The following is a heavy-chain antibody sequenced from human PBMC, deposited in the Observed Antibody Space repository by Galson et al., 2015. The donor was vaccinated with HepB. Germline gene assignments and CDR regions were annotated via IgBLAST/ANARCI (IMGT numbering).Heavy chain of an antibody. J-gene: IGHJ4*02. V-gene: IGHV3-21*01. CDR3: ASDYCSSTSCYAFDY. CDR1: GFTFSSYS. CDR2: ISSGSSYI. Sequence: SLRLSCAASGFTFSSYSMNWVRQAPGKGLEWVSSISSGSSYIYYADSVKGRFTISRDNAKNSLYLQMNSLRAEDTAVYYCASDYCSSTSCYAFDYWGQGTLVTVSS. D-gene: IGHD2-2*01.